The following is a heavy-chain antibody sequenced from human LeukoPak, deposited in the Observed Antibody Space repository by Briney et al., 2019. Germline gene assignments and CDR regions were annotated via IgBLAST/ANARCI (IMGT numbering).Heavy chain of an antibody. CDR2: IRYDGSNK. Sequence: GGSLRLSCAASGFTFSSYGMHWVRQAPGKGLEWVAFIRYDGSNKYYADSVRGRFTISRDNSKNTLYLQMNSLRAEDTAVYYCAKGKEVAARPPYNYYYYMDVWGKGTTVTVSS. V-gene: IGHV3-30*02. D-gene: IGHD6-6*01. J-gene: IGHJ6*03. CDR3: AKGKEVAARPPYNYYYYMDV. CDR1: GFTFSSYG.